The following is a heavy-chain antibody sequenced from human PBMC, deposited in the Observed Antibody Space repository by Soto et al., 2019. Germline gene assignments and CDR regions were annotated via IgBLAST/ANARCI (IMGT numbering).Heavy chain of an antibody. D-gene: IGHD3-3*01. CDR3: ARGGSYDFWSGYWDNWFDP. Sequence: EVQLVESGGGLVQPGGSLRLSCAASGFTFSSYSMNWVRQAPGKGLEWVSYISSSSSTIYYADSVKGRFTISRDNAKNSLYLQMNSLSDEDTAVYYCARGGSYDFWSGYWDNWFDPWGQGTLVTVSS. V-gene: IGHV3-48*02. CDR2: ISSSSSTI. J-gene: IGHJ5*02. CDR1: GFTFSSYS.